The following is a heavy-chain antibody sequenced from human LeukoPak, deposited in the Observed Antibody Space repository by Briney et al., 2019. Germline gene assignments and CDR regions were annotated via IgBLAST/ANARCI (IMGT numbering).Heavy chain of an antibody. Sequence: PSETLSLTCTVSGGSISSYYWSWIRQPPGKGLEWIGYIYYSGSTNYNPSLKSRVTISVDTSKNQFSLKLSSVTAADTAVYYCARDGGYCSSTSCYMRYWGQGTLVTVSS. V-gene: IGHV4-59*01. CDR2: IYYSGST. CDR3: ARDGGYCSSTSCYMRY. D-gene: IGHD2-2*02. CDR1: GGSISSYY. J-gene: IGHJ4*02.